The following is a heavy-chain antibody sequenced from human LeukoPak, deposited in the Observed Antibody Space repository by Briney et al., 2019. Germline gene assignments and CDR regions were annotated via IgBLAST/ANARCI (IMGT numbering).Heavy chain of an antibody. J-gene: IGHJ4*02. Sequence: GGSLRLSCAASGFTFSSYGMHWVRQAPGKGLEWVSAISGSGGSKYYADSVKGRFTISRDNSKKTLYLQMNSLRAEDTALYYCAKDTDYNDFWSGYLDNWGQGTMVTVSS. V-gene: IGHV3-23*01. CDR1: GFTFSSYG. D-gene: IGHD3-3*01. CDR2: ISGSGGSK. CDR3: AKDTDYNDFWSGYLDN.